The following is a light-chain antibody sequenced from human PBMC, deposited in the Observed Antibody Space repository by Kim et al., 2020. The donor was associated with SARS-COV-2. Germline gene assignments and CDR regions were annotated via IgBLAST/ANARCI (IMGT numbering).Light chain of an antibody. Sequence: AAVGDRVTLSCRESQDIGNYLAWYQHTPGKLPTILIYGASTLQSGVPSRFSGGRSGTDFTLTIASLQPEDVATYFCQKYHSAPLTFGGGTKVDIK. CDR1: QDIGNY. CDR3: QKYHSAPLT. J-gene: IGKJ4*01. V-gene: IGKV1-27*01. CDR2: GAS.